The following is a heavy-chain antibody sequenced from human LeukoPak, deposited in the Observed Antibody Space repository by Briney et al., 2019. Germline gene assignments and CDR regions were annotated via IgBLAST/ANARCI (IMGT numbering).Heavy chain of an antibody. CDR3: ARGTRKLVLNYYYMAV. Sequence: SETLSLTCTVSGGSISSYYWSWIRQPPGKGLEWIGYIYYSGSTNYNPSLKSRVTISVDTSKNQFSLKLSSVTAADTAVYYCARGTRKLVLNYYYMAVWGKGTTVTVSS. CDR1: GGSISSYY. D-gene: IGHD6-13*01. J-gene: IGHJ6*03. V-gene: IGHV4-59*01. CDR2: IYYSGST.